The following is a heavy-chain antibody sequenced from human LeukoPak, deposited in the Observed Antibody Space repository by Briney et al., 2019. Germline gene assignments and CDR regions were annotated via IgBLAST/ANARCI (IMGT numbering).Heavy chain of an antibody. D-gene: IGHD3-3*01. CDR2: IYYSGST. V-gene: IGHV4-59*01. Sequence: PSEPLSLTCTVSGGSLSSYYWSWFRQPPGKGLEWIGYIYYSGSTTSKPSLKSRVTISVHTSKYHFSLKLSSVTAADTAVYYCARGRLLNASDIWSQATMVTVSS. J-gene: IGHJ3*02. CDR1: GGSLSSYY. CDR3: ARGRLLNASDI.